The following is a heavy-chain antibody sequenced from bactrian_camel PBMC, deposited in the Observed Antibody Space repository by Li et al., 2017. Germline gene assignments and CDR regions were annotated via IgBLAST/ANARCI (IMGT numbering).Heavy chain of an antibody. V-gene: IGHV3S42*01. Sequence: QLVESGGGSVQPGGSLRLSCRTSASGSLSSSGCMGWFRQAPGKDREGVATIWTHDNFTTYADPVKGRFTISRDDARNTVYLQMNSLKPEDTAVYYCATKSRDGYWGCGNEVKYWGQGTQVTVS. CDR1: GSLSSSGC. CDR2: IWTHDNFT. D-gene: IGHD3*01. J-gene: IGHJ4*01. CDR3: ATKSRDGYWGCGNEVKY.